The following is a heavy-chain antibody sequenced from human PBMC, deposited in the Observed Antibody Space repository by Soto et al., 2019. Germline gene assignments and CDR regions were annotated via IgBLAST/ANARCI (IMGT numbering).Heavy chain of an antibody. Sequence: QVTLKGSGPVLLKTQEPLPRTCPVLGSSLAMVELVGTGSRQTQGRALEWLAHIFPTDEKSYSTTLENRLVISKDNYRGQVVLTVTNVNPLDTATYYCARIFGAGWSGGFRYYGMDVWGHGIAVTVSS. CDR3: ARIFGAGWSGGFRYYGMDV. J-gene: IGHJ6*02. D-gene: IGHD6-19*01. V-gene: IGHV2-26*01. CDR2: IFPTDEK. CDR1: GSSLAMVELV.